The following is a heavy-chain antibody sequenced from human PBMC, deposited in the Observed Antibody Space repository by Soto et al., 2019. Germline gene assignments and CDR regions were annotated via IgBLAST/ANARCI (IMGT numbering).Heavy chain of an antibody. CDR3: AKDSITGTTRSDY. Sequence: PGGSLRLSCSASGFTFSGYWMHWVRQPPGKGLVWVSRINGGGSSTYYADSVKGRFAISRDNSKNTLYLQMNSLRAEDTAVYYCAKDSITGTTRSDYWGQGTLVTVSS. D-gene: IGHD1-7*01. V-gene: IGHV3-74*01. CDR2: INGGGSST. CDR1: GFTFSGYW. J-gene: IGHJ4*02.